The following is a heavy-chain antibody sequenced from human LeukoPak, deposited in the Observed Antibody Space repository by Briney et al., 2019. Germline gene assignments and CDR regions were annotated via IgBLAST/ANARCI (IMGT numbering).Heavy chain of an antibody. Sequence: SETPSLTCTVSGGSISSGGYYWSWIRQHPGKGLEWIGYIYYSGSTYYNPSLKSRVTISVDTSKNQFSLKLSSVTAADTAVYYCARKYCSSTSCYAGSIYFDYWGQGTLVTVSS. J-gene: IGHJ4*02. CDR2: IYYSGST. D-gene: IGHD2-2*01. CDR3: ARKYCSSTSCYAGSIYFDY. V-gene: IGHV4-31*03. CDR1: GGSISSGGYY.